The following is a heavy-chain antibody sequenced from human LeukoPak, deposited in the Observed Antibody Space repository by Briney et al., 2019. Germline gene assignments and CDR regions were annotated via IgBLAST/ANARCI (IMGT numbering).Heavy chain of an antibody. D-gene: IGHD3-22*01. CDR3: ARGQEYYYDSSAYSKFDY. CDR2: IWYDGSNK. CDR1: GFTFNNYG. J-gene: IGHJ4*02. Sequence: GGSLRLSCAASGFTFNNYGMHWVRQAPGKGLEWVAAIWYDGSNKYYADSVKGRFTISRDDSKNTLYLQMNSLRAEDTALYYCARGQEYYYDSSAYSKFDYWGQGTLVTVSS. V-gene: IGHV3-33*01.